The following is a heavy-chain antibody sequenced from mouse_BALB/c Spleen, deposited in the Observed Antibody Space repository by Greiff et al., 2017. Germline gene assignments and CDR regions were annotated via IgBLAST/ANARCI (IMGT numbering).Heavy chain of an antibody. CDR1: GFTFTDYY. Sequence: EVQRVESGGGLVQPGGSLRLSCATSGFTFTDYYMSWVRQPPGKALEWLGFIRNKANGYTTEYSASVKGRFTISRDNSQSILYLQMNTLRAEDSATYYCARDEGYDVFDYWGQGTTLTVSS. D-gene: IGHD2-2*01. V-gene: IGHV7-3*02. J-gene: IGHJ2*01. CDR3: ARDEGYDVFDY. CDR2: IRNKANGYTT.